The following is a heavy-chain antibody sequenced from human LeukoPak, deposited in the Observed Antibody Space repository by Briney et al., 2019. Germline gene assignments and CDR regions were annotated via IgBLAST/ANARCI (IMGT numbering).Heavy chain of an antibody. CDR2: ISSSSSYI. J-gene: IGHJ4*02. Sequence: GGSLRLSCAASGFTFSSYSMNWVRQAPGKGLEWVSSISSSSSYIYYADSVKGRFTISRDNAKNSLYLQMNSLRAEDTAVYYCARDKAAGTLRVIDYWGQGTLVTVSS. CDR3: ARDKAAGTLRVIDY. CDR1: GFTFSSYS. V-gene: IGHV3-21*01. D-gene: IGHD6-13*01.